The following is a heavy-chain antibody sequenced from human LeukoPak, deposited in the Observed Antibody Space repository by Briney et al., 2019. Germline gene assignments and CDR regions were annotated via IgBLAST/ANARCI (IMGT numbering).Heavy chain of an antibody. CDR1: GYTFTSYG. V-gene: IGHV1-18*01. J-gene: IGHJ4*02. Sequence: GASVTVSCKASGYTFTSYGISWVRQAPGQGLEWMGWISPYNGNTDHAQKFQGRVTMTTDTFTSTAYMDLRSLRSDDTAVYYCARKLYDSSRYGQTYYFDNWGQGTLVTVSS. D-gene: IGHD3-22*01. CDR2: ISPYNGNT. CDR3: ARKLYDSSRYGQTYYFDN.